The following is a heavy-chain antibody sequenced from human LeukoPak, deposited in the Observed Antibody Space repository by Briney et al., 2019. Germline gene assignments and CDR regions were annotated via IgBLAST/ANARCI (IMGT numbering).Heavy chain of an antibody. CDR3: ARRRDSSGWYVFDY. J-gene: IGHJ4*02. CDR1: GGSVSSVGYY. V-gene: IGHV4-61*08. Sequence: SETLSLTCTVSGGSVSSVGYYWSRIRQAPGKGLEWIGHIYYSGGTSYNPSLKSRVTISVDTAKNQFSLRLTSVTAADTALYYCARRRDSSGWYVFDYWGQGTLVTVSS. CDR2: IYYSGGT. D-gene: IGHD6-19*01.